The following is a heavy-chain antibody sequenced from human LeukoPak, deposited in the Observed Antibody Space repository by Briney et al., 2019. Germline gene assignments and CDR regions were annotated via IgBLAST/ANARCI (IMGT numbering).Heavy chain of an antibody. CDR1: GFTFDDYA. V-gene: IGHV3-9*01. J-gene: IGHJ4*02. D-gene: IGHD2-2*01. CDR2: ISWNSGSI. CDR3: AKDRVVFTSSTFSPDY. Sequence: GGSLRLSCAASGFTFDDYAMHWVRQAPGKGLEWVSGISWNSGSIGYADSVKGRFTISRDNAKNSLYLQMNSLRAEDTALYYCAKDRVVFTSSTFSPDYWGRGTLVTVSS.